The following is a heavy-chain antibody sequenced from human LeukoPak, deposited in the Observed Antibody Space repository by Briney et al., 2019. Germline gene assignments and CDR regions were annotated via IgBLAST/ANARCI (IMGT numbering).Heavy chain of an antibody. CDR1: RGSISRGGYC. CDR2: IYHSGST. V-gene: IGHV4-30-2*01. J-gene: IGHJ5*02. CDR3: ARVGCSSTSCYTGWFDP. D-gene: IGHD2-2*02. Sequence: PSQTLSLTSADSRGSISRGGYCRSWIRQPPGKGLEWIGYIYHSGSTYYNPSLKSRATTSVERSMKQFSLKLSSMTAADTAVYYCARVGCSSTSCYTGWFDPWGQGTLVIVSS.